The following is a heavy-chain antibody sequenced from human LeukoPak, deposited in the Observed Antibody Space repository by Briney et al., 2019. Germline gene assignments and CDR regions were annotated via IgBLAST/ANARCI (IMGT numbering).Heavy chain of an antibody. Sequence: SETLSLTCAVYGGSFSGYYWSWIRQPPGKGLEWIGEINHSGSTNYNPSLKSRVTISVDTSKNQFSLKLSSVTAADTAVYYCARGGYSGYGPTDEYFQHWGQGTLVTVSS. J-gene: IGHJ1*01. D-gene: IGHD5-12*01. CDR2: INHSGST. CDR3: ARGGYSGYGPTDEYFQH. CDR1: GGSFSGYY. V-gene: IGHV4-34*01.